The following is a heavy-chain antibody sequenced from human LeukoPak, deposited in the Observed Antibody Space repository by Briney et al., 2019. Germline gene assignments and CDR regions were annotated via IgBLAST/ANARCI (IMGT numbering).Heavy chain of an antibody. Sequence: SETLSLTCTVFGGSMSNYYWSWIRQPPEKGLEGIGYVFYSGTTSYNPSLRSRVTISIDTSKNQFSLSLTSVTAADTAVYYCARLNEYYYYYGMDVWGQGTTVTVSS. CDR2: VFYSGTT. D-gene: IGHD1-1*01. J-gene: IGHJ6*02. CDR3: ARLNEYYYYYGMDV. CDR1: GGSMSNYY. V-gene: IGHV4-59*01.